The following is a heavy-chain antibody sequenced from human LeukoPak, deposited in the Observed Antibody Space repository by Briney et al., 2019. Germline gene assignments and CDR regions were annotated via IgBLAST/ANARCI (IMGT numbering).Heavy chain of an antibody. D-gene: IGHD3-10*01. CDR2: IYYLGST. J-gene: IGHJ2*01. V-gene: IGHV4-59*01. CDR1: GGSISSYY. Sequence: PSETLSLTCTVSGGSISSYYWSWIRQPPGKGLEWVGHIYYLGSTNYNPSLKSRVTISIDTSKNYFSLKLNSVIAADTAVYYCARDRPGSYWYFDPWGRGTLVTVSS. CDR3: ARDRPGSYWYFDP.